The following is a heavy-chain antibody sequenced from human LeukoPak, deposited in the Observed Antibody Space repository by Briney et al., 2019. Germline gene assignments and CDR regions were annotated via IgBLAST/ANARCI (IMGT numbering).Heavy chain of an antibody. CDR2: IIPIFGTA. Sequence: GASVKVSCKASGGTFSSYAISWVRQAPGQGLEWMGRIIPIFGTANYAQKFQGRVTITTDESTSTAYMELSSLRSEDTAVYYCTTYCIITSCPRTYFQHWGQGTLVTVSS. CDR1: GGTFSSYA. V-gene: IGHV1-69*05. J-gene: IGHJ1*01. CDR3: TTYCIITSCPRTYFQH. D-gene: IGHD2-2*01.